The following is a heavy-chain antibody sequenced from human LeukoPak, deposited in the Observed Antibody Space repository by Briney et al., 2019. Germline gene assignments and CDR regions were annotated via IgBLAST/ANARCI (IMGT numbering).Heavy chain of an antibody. CDR2: IYWNDDK. V-gene: IGHV2-5*01. CDR1: GFSLSTGNVG. Sequence: SGPTLVNPTQTLTLTCTFSGFSLSTGNVGVGWIRQPPGKALEWLALIYWNDDKRYSPSLKTRLTITKDTSTNQVVLTMTNMDPVDTATYYCVHIRYYDFWSGYPSFDYWGQGTLVTVSS. CDR3: VHIRYYDFWSGYPSFDY. D-gene: IGHD3-3*01. J-gene: IGHJ4*02.